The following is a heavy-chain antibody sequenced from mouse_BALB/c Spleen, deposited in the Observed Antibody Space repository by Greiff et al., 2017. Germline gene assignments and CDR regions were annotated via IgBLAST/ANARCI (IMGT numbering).Heavy chain of an antibody. CDR3: ARDRGVYDQAWFAY. J-gene: IGHJ3*01. V-gene: IGHV2-9*02. CDR1: GFSLTSYG. D-gene: IGHD2-3*01. CDR2: IWAGGST. Sequence: VKLQESGPGLVAPSQSLSITCTVSGFSLTSYGVHWVRQPPGKGLEWLGVIWAGGSTNYNSALMSRLSISKDNSKSQVFLKMNSLQTDDTAMYYCARDRGVYDQAWFAYWGQGTLVTVSA.